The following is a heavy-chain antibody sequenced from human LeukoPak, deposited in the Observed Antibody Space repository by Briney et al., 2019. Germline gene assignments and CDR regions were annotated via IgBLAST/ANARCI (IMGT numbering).Heavy chain of an antibody. V-gene: IGHV3-9*01. CDR3: AKDRFSGIAVAGTADFTDNWFDP. Sequence: GGSLRLSCAASGFTFDDYAMHWVRQAPGKGLEWVSGISWNSGSIGYADSVKGRFTISRDNAKNSLYLQMNSLRAEDTALYYCAKDRFSGIAVAGTADFTDNWFDPWGQGTLVTVSS. J-gene: IGHJ5*02. CDR2: ISWNSGSI. D-gene: IGHD6-19*01. CDR1: GFTFDDYA.